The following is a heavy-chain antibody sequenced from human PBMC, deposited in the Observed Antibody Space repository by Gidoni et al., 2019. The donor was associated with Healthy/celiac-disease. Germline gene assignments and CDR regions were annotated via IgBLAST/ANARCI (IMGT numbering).Heavy chain of an antibody. CDR2: SYWYDDK. Sequence: QITLKESGPTLVTRTQTLTLTCTFAGFSLSTSGVGVGWIRQPPGKALEWRALSYWYDDKRYSPSLKSRLTITKDTSKNQVVLTMTNMDPVDTATYYCAHRSVYISGFGYWGQGTLVTVSS. D-gene: IGHD6-19*01. V-gene: IGHV2-5*01. CDR3: AHRSVYISGFGY. CDR1: GFSLSTSGVG. J-gene: IGHJ4*02.